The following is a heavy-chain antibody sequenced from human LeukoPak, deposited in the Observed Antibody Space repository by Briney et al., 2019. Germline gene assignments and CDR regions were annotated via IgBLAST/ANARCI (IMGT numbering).Heavy chain of an antibody. V-gene: IGHV3-23*01. J-gene: IGHJ6*03. CDR2: IGGSGGTT. CDR3: AKDSYGGNYYYYYMDV. CDR1: GFTFSRYA. Sequence: QPGGSLRLSCAASGFTFSRYAMSGVRQAPGKGLEWGSSIGGSGGTTYYADSVQGRFTISRDNSKNTLYLQMNSLRAEDTAVYYCAKDSYGGNYYYYYMDVWGKGTTVTISS. D-gene: IGHD4-23*01.